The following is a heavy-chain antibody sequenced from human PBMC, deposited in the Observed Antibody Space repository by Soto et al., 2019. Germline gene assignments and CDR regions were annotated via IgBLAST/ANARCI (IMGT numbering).Heavy chain of an antibody. D-gene: IGHD3-22*01. Sequence: SETLSLTCTVFGGSISKYYWSWIRQPAGKGLGWIGRIDSSGSTNYDPSLKSRVTVSVDTSKNQFSLRVTSVTAADTAVYYCAREGGYYDSSGSGVYHYYGVDVWGQGTTVTVSS. CDR3: AREGGYYDSSGSGVYHYYGVDV. CDR1: GGSISKYY. J-gene: IGHJ6*02. V-gene: IGHV4-4*07. CDR2: IDSSGST.